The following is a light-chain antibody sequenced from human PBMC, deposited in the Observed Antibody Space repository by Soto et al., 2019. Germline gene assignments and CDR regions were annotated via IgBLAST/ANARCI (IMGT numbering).Light chain of an antibody. CDR2: GNS. CDR3: QSYDSSLSGKV. V-gene: IGLV1-40*01. Sequence: QSVLTQPPSASGTPGQRVTISCSGRSSNIGSNPVNWYQQLPGTAPKLLIYGNSNRPSGVPDRFSGSKSGTSASLAITGLQAEDEADYYCQSYDSSLSGKVFGTGTKVTVL. CDR1: SSNIGSNP. J-gene: IGLJ1*01.